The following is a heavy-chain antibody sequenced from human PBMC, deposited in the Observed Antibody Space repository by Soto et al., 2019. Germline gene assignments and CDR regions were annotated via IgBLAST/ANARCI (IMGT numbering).Heavy chain of an antibody. CDR2: IYTSGST. Sequence: SETLSLTCTVSGGSISSYYWSWIRQPAGKGLEWIGRIYTSGSTNYNPSLKSRVTMSVDTSKNQFSLKLSSVTAADTAVYYCARVRIAARTGAYGMDVWGQGTAVTVSS. CDR1: GGSISSYY. CDR3: ARVRIAARTGAYGMDV. J-gene: IGHJ6*02. V-gene: IGHV4-4*07. D-gene: IGHD6-6*01.